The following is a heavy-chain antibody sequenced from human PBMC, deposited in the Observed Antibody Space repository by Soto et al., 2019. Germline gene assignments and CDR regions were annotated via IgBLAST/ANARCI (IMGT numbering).Heavy chain of an antibody. CDR1: GFTVSSNY. Sequence: PGGSLRLSCAASGFTVSSNYVSWVRQAPGKGLEWVSIIFDSGSTYFADSVKGRFAISRDNSKNTVYLQMNSLRAEDTAVYYCARGPQSGDTPMARSYFDYWGQGTQVTVSS. J-gene: IGHJ4*02. D-gene: IGHD5-18*01. CDR2: IFDSGST. CDR3: ARGPQSGDTPMARSYFDY. V-gene: IGHV3-53*01.